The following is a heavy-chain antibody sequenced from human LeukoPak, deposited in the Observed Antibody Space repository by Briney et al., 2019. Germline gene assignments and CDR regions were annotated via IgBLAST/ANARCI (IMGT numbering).Heavy chain of an antibody. J-gene: IGHJ4*02. D-gene: IGHD5-18*01. CDR1: GYTFTSHY. V-gene: IGHV1-46*01. CDR3: ARDADTAMGVQESNYFDY. Sequence: GASVNVSCKASGYTFTSHYMHWVRQAPGQGLEWMGIINPSGGSTSYAQKFQGRVTMTRDTSTSTVYMELSSLRSEDTAVYYCARDADTAMGVQESNYFDYWGQGTLVTVSS. CDR2: INPSGGST.